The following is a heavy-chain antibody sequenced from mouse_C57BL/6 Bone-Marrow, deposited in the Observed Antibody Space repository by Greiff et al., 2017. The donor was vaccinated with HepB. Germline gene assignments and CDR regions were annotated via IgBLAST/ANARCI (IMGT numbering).Heavy chain of an antibody. Sequence: QVQLQQSGPELVKPGASVKISCKASGYAFSSSWMNWVKQRPGKGLEWIGRIYPGDGDTNYNGKFKGKATLTADKSSSTAYMQLSSLTSEDSAVYFCARYRGVPRFSYAMDYWGQGTSVTVSS. CDR3: ARYRGVPRFSYAMDY. J-gene: IGHJ4*01. V-gene: IGHV1-82*01. CDR2: IYPGDGDT. D-gene: IGHD1-1*01. CDR1: GYAFSSSW.